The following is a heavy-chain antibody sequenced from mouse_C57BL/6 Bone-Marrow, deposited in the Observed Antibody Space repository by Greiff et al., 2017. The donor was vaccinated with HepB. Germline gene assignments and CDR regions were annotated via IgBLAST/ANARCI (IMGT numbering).Heavy chain of an antibody. V-gene: IGHV1-80*01. D-gene: IGHD1-1*01. J-gene: IGHJ4*01. CDR3: ARLGPITTVPYAMDY. CDR1: GYAFSSYW. Sequence: QVQLKESGAELVKPGASVKISCKASGYAFSSYWMNWVKQRPGKGLEWIGQIYPGDGDTNYNGKFKGKATLTADKSSSTAYMQLSSLTSEDSAVYFCARLGPITTVPYAMDYWGQGTSVTVSS. CDR2: IYPGDGDT.